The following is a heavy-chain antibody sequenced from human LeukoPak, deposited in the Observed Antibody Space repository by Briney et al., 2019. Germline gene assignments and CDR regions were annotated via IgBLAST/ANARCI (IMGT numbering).Heavy chain of an antibody. CDR1: GASITSDY. J-gene: IGHJ4*02. D-gene: IGHD1-26*01. V-gene: IGHV4-59*01. Sequence: PSETLSLTCTVSGASITSDYWSWIRQPPGKGLEWIGYVYYTGDTRYRSSLESRVTISVDTSKTHLSLKMTSVTAADTGVYFCARWANFRGMEPHYLDLWGQGTLVTVSS. CDR2: VYYTGDT. CDR3: ARWANFRGMEPHYLDL.